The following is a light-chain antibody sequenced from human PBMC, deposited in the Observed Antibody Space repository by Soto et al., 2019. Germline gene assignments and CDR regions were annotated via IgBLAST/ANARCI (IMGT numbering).Light chain of an antibody. J-gene: IGLJ2*01. V-gene: IGLV2-8*01. CDR2: DVS. CDR1: SSDVGYYNY. CDR3: SSYGGSNNLV. Sequence: QSALTQPPSASGSPGQSVTISCTGTSSDVGYYNYVSWYQQHPGKAPKLMIYDVSGRPSGVPDRFSGSKAGNTASLTVSGLQVEDEADYYCSSYGGSNNLVFGGGTKLTVL.